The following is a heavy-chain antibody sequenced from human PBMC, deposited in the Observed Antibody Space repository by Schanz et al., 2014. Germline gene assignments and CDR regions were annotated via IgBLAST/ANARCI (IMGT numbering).Heavy chain of an antibody. V-gene: IGHV3-23*04. CDR3: ARANYRRKINFDY. CDR1: GFAFSSYS. D-gene: IGHD3-10*01. J-gene: IGHJ4*02. CDR2: ISHSGGSK. Sequence: EVQLVESGGGLVQPGGSLRLSCTASGFAFSSYSMNWVRQAPGKGLEWVSSISHSGGSKYYADSVKGRFTISRDNSKNTLYLQMNSLRTEDTAVYYCARANYRRKINFDYWGRGTLVTVSS.